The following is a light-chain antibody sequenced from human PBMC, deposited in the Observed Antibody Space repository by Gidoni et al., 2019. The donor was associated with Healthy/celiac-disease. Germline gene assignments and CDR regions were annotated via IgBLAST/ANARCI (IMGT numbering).Light chain of an antibody. J-gene: IGLJ2*01. CDR1: SSDVGSYNL. V-gene: IGLV2-23*01. CDR3: CSYAGSGTLV. CDR2: EGS. Sequence: QSALTQPASVSGSPGQSITISCTGTSSDVGSYNLVSWYQQHPGKAPKFMIYEGSKRPSGVSHRFSGSKSGNTASLTISGLQAEDEADYYCCSYAGSGTLVFGGGTKLTV.